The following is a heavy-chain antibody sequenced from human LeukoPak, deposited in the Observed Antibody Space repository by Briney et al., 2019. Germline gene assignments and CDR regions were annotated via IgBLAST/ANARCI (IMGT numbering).Heavy chain of an antibody. J-gene: IGHJ4*02. D-gene: IGHD1-26*01. V-gene: IGHV1-2*02. CDR1: GYTFTGYY. CDR2: INPNSGGT. CDR3: ASEAVGATGENDY. Sequence: ASVKVSCKASGYTFTGYYMHWVRQAPGQGLEWMGWINPNSGGTNYAQKFQGRVTMTRDTSISTAYMELSRLRSDDTAVYYCASEAVGATGENDYWGQGTLVTVSS.